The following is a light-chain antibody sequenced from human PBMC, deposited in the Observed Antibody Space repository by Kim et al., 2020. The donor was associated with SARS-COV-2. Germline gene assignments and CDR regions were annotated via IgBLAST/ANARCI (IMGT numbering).Light chain of an antibody. CDR3: QHTSNFPPRLT. Sequence: VGDRVTITCRSSQGISSWLAWYQQKPGKAPNLLIYAASSLQSGVPSRFSGSGSGADFTLTISSLQPEDFATYYCQHTSNFPPRLTFGGGTKVDIK. CDR1: QGISSW. V-gene: IGKV1D-12*01. CDR2: AAS. J-gene: IGKJ4*01.